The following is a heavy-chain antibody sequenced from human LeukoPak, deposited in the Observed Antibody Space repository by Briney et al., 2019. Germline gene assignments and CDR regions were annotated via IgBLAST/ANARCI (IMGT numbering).Heavy chain of an antibody. V-gene: IGHV3-20*04. J-gene: IGHJ3*02. CDR2: INWNGGST. Sequence: GGSLRLSCAASGFTFDDYGMSWVRQAPGKGLEWVSGINWNGGSTGYADSVKGRFTISRDNAKNSLYLQMNSLRAEDTALYYCARDSRITIFAGAFDIWGQGTMVTVSS. CDR3: ARDSRITIFAGAFDI. CDR1: GFTFDDYG. D-gene: IGHD3-3*01.